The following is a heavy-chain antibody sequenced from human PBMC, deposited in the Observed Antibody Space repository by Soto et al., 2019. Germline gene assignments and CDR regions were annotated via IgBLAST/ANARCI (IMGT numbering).Heavy chain of an antibody. V-gene: IGHV4-59*01. Sequence: PSETLSLTCSVSGGSITSDWWSWIRQPPGKGLEWIGYIYYGVYNNYNPILKSRVTISGDTSQNQVSLKLNSVTTADTAVYYCARWDSNWFDPWGQGVLVTVSS. CDR1: GGSITSDW. D-gene: IGHD1-26*01. J-gene: IGHJ5*02. CDR2: IYYGVYN. CDR3: ARWDSNWFDP.